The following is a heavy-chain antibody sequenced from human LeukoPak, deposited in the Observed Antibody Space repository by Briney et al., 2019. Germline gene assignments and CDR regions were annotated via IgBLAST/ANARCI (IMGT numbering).Heavy chain of an antibody. CDR1: EFTFSNYA. J-gene: IGHJ4*02. V-gene: IGHV3-23*01. CDR3: AKDRVQLVPKTFDY. D-gene: IGHD6-13*01. CDR2: VGGSGSTT. Sequence: GGSLRLSCAASEFTFSNYAMSWLRPAPGKRLEGASGVGGSGSTTHYADSVTGRFTISRDNSKNTLFLQMNSLRAEDTAVYFCAKDRVQLVPKTFDYWGQGTLVTVSA.